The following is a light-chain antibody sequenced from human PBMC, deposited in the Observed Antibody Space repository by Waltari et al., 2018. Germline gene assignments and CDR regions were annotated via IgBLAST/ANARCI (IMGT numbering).Light chain of an antibody. V-gene: IGKV3-20*01. CDR1: QSVTSSY. CDR3: HQYGTSPET. Sequence: IVLTQSPGTLSLSPGERATLSCRASQSVTSSYLAWYLQKPGQAPRLLIYGASSRATGIPDRFSGSGSGTDFTLTISRLEPEDFAVYYCHQYGTSPETFGQGTKVEIK. J-gene: IGKJ1*01. CDR2: GAS.